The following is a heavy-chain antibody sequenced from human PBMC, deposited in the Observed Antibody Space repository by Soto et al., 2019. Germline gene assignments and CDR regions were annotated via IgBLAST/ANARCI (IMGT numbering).Heavy chain of an antibody. CDR1: GGSISSSNW. J-gene: IGHJ5*02. CDR2: IYHSGST. Sequence: QVQLQESGPGLVKPSGTLSLTCAVSGGSISSSNWWSWVRQPPWKALAWIGEIYHSGSTNYNPSLKSRVTISVDKSRNQFSLKLSSVTAADTAVYYCARLYMVRGGMNWLDRWGQGTLVTVSS. V-gene: IGHV4-4*02. D-gene: IGHD3-10*01. CDR3: ARLYMVRGGMNWLDR.